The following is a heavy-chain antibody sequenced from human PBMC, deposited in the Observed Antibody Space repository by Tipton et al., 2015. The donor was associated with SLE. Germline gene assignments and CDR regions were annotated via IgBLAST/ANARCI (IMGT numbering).Heavy chain of an antibody. CDR1: GFNFGDYT. J-gene: IGHJ4*02. CDR2: IKAKPYGETT. Sequence: SLRLSCTTSGFNFGDYTVTWVRQAPGKGLEWVGFIKAKPYGETTYYDASLEGRVTISRDDSKNVAYLQLNNLKTEDTALYSCTIRLPTSSSDYFDYWGQGTRVTVSS. V-gene: IGHV3-49*04. D-gene: IGHD3-22*01. CDR3: TIRLPTSSSDYFDY.